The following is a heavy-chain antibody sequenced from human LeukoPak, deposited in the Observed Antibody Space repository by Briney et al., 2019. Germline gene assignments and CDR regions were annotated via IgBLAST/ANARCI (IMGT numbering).Heavy chain of an antibody. CDR1: GYTFTSYD. CDR2: MNLNSGNT. CDR3: ARRRGYIYGLYYYYYYMDV. J-gene: IGHJ6*03. D-gene: IGHD5-18*01. Sequence: GASVKVSCKASGYTFTSYDINWVRQATGQGLEWMGRMNLNSGNTGYAQKFQGRVTMTRNTSISTAYMELSSLRSEDTAVYYCARRRGYIYGLYYYYYYMDVWGKGTTVTVSS. V-gene: IGHV1-8*01.